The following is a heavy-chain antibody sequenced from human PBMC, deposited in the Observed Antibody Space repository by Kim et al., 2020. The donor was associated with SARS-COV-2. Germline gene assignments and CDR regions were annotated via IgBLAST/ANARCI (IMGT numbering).Heavy chain of an antibody. J-gene: IGHJ4*02. D-gene: IGHD3-3*01. CDR2: ISGSGGST. CDR3: AKVXXXXRIFGVVIINYYXXX. CDR1: GFTFSSYA. V-gene: IGHV3-23*01. Sequence: GGSLRLSCAASGFTFSSYAMSWVRQAPGKGLEWVSAISGSGGSTYYADSVKGRFXSSXXNSKNTLYLQMNXXXAEDTAVYYCAKVXXXXRIFGVVIINYYXXXWGQGTXVTVSS.